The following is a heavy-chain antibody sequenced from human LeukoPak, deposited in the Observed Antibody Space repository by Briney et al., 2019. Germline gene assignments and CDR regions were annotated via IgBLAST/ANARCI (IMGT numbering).Heavy chain of an antibody. D-gene: IGHD2-2*01. CDR2: VYYSGST. Sequence: SETLSLTCTVSGGSISPYYWSWIRQPPGKGLEWIGYVYYSGSTNYNPSLKSRITMSVDTSKNECSLKLSSVTAADTAVYYCASGRPPGAYWGQGTLVTVSS. CDR3: ASGRPPGAY. CDR1: GGSISPYY. V-gene: IGHV4-59*01. J-gene: IGHJ4*02.